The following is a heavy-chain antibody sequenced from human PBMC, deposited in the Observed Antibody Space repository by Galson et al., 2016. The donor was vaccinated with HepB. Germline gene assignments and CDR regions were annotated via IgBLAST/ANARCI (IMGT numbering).Heavy chain of an antibody. J-gene: IGHJ3*01. Sequence: SLRLSCAASGFIFSNAWMNWVRQAPGKGLEWVGRIKSKTDGGAADYAAPVKGRFTISRDDSKNTLYLQMSSLETEDTAIYYCTTSRRDYGDYLGAFYVWGQGTMVTVSS. CDR1: GFIFSNAW. CDR2: IKSKTDGGAA. V-gene: IGHV3-15*07. CDR3: TTSRRDYGDYLGAFYV. D-gene: IGHD4-17*01.